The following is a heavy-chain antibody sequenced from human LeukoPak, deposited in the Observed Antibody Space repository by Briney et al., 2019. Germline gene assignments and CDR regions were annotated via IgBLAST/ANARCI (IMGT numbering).Heavy chain of an antibody. J-gene: IGHJ5*02. Sequence: GGSLRLSCAASGFIVKSYAMSWVRQAPGKGLAWVSLIYSDGVTQYADSVKGRFTISRDNSKNTLYLQMNSLRDEDTAVYFCARDRAEGKTWVEFDPWGQGTLVTVSS. V-gene: IGHV3-66*02. CDR1: GFIVKSYA. CDR2: IYSDGVT. CDR3: ARDRAEGKTWVEFDP.